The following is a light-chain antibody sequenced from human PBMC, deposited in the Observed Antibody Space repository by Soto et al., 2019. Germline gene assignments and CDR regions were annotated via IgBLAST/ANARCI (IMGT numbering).Light chain of an antibody. V-gene: IGLV2-8*01. Sequence: QSALTQPPSASGSPGQSVTISCNGTSSDVGGYNYVSWYQQHPGKAPKLMIYWVNKRPSGVPHRFSGSKAANTASLTISGLQAEAEADYYCYSYAGSNTFDVFATGTKLTVL. CDR1: SSDVGGYNY. J-gene: IGLJ1*01. CDR3: YSYAGSNTFDV. CDR2: WVN.